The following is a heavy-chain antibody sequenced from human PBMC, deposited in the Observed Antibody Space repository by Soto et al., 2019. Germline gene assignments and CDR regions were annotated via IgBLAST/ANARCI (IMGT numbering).Heavy chain of an antibody. CDR2: FSGSSGST. V-gene: IGHV3-23*01. Sequence: EVQLLESGGGLVQPGGSLRLSCAASGFTFSTFVMSWVRQAPGKGLEWVSGFSGSSGSTYYADSVKGRFTISRDNSKNTLYLQMNSLRAEDTAVYYCAKEGTVTTAGPRFWGQGTLVTVSS. J-gene: IGHJ4*02. D-gene: IGHD4-17*01. CDR1: GFTFSTFV. CDR3: AKEGTVTTAGPRF.